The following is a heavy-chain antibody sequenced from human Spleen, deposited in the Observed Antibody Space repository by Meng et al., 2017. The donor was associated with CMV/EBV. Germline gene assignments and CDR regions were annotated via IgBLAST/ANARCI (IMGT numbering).Heavy chain of an antibody. Sequence: LSLTCAASGFTFDDYTMHWVRQAPGKGLEWVSLISWDGGSTYYADSVKGRFTISRDNSKNSLYLQMNSLRTEDTAFYYCAKEMGFCSGASCFPPDYWGQGTLVTVSS. J-gene: IGHJ4*02. CDR3: AKEMGFCSGASCFPPDY. V-gene: IGHV3-43*01. CDR1: GFTFDDYT. CDR2: ISWDGGST. D-gene: IGHD2-15*01.